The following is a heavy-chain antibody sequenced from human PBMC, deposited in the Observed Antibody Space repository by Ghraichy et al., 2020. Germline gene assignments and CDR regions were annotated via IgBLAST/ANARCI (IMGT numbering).Heavy chain of an antibody. CDR2: IWYDGSNK. V-gene: IGHV3-33*01. J-gene: IGHJ4*02. D-gene: IGHD5-18*01. Sequence: GGSLRLSCAASGFTFSSYGMHWVRQAPGKGLEWVAVIWYDGSNKYYADSVKGRFTISRDNSKNTLYLQMNSLRAEDTAVYYCARGWDSYGFLLGYWGQGTLVTVSS. CDR1: GFTFSSYG. CDR3: ARGWDSYGFLLGY.